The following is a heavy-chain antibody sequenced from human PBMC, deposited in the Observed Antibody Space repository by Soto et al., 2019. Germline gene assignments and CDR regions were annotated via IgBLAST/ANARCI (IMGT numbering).Heavy chain of an antibody. J-gene: IGHJ6*02. CDR1: GFTFSSYA. Sequence: QVQLVESGGGVVQPGRSLRLSCVASGFTFSSYAMHWVRQVPGKGLEWVAVIWHDGNNKYYADSVKGRFTISRDNSMNPLYLQINRRRDEDTAVYYCARDKGCSTASFYYYYGMDVWGQGTTVTVSS. CDR2: IWHDGNNK. D-gene: IGHD2-2*01. CDR3: ARDKGCSTASFYYYYGMDV. V-gene: IGHV3-33*01.